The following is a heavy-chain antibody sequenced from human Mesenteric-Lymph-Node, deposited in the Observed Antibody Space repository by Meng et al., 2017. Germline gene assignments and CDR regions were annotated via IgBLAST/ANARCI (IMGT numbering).Heavy chain of an antibody. CDR1: GYTFTSDA. D-gene: IGHD5-18*01. J-gene: IGHJ4*02. Sequence: QMQLVQPGSELKKPGASVTVSCKASGYTFTSDAIHWVRQAPGQGLEWMGWINTNTGNPTYAQGFTGRFVFSLDTSVSTAYLQITSLKAEDTAVYYCAKGYSYGPDYWGQGTLVTVSS. V-gene: IGHV7-4-1*02. CDR3: AKGYSYGPDY. CDR2: INTNTGNP.